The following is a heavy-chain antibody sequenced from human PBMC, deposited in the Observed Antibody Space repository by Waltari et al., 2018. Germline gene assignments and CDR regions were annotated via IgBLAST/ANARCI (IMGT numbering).Heavy chain of an antibody. Sequence: QVQLQQWGAGLLKPSETLSLTCAVYGGSFSGYYWSWIRQPPGKGLEGIGEINHSGITNYNPSLKSRVTISVDTSKNQFSLKLSSVTAADTAVNYCAITTYYDFWSGTAADYWGQGTLVTVSS. V-gene: IGHV4-34*01. CDR2: INHSGIT. CDR1: GGSFSGYY. CDR3: AITTYYDFWSGTAADY. J-gene: IGHJ4*02. D-gene: IGHD3-3*01.